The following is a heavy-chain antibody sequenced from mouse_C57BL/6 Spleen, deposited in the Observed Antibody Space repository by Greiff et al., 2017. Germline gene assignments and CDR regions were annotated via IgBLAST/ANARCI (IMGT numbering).Heavy chain of an antibody. CDR3: ARHEEDYDYVGYYFDY. V-gene: IGHV1-62-2*01. Sequence: QVQLKQSGAELVKPGASVKLSCKASGYTFTEYTIHWVKQRSGQGLEWIGWFYPGSGSIKYNEKFKDKATLTADKSSSTVYMELSRLTSEDSAVYFCARHEEDYDYVGYYFDYWGQGTTLTVSS. CDR2: FYPGSGSI. J-gene: IGHJ2*01. CDR1: GYTFTEYT. D-gene: IGHD2-4*01.